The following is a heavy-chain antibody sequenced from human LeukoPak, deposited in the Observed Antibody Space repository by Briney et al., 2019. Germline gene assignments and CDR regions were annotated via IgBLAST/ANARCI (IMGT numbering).Heavy chain of an antibody. V-gene: IGHV3-23*01. D-gene: IGHD1-7*01. CDR2: INNSGVST. J-gene: IGHJ6*03. CDR3: AKGRGLELLYYYYMDV. CDR1: GLSFSSYA. Sequence: PGGSLRLSCAASGLSFSSYAMSWVRQAPGKGLEWVSDINNSGVSTYYADSVKGRFTISRDNSKNTLYLQMNSLRAEDTAVYYCAKGRGLELLYYYYMDVWGKGTTVTVSS.